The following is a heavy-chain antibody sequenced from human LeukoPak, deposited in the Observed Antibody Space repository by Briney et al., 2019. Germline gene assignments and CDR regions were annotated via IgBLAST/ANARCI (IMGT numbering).Heavy chain of an antibody. CDR3: TRTGYCSGGSCYSPSYYYYYMDV. Sequence: SETLSLTCTVSGGSISSYYWSWIRQPAGKGLEWIGRIYTSGSTNYNPSLKSRVTMSVDTSKNQFSLKLSSVTATDTAVYYCTRTGYCSGGSCYSPSYYYYYMDVWGKGTTVTISS. J-gene: IGHJ6*03. CDR1: GGSISSYY. D-gene: IGHD2-15*01. V-gene: IGHV4-4*07. CDR2: IYTSGST.